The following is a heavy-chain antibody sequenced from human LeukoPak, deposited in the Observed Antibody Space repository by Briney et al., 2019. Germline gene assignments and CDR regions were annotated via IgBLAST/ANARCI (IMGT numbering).Heavy chain of an antibody. D-gene: IGHD3-10*01. V-gene: IGHV3-48*03. CDR2: ISSSGSTI. J-gene: IGHJ6*04. CDR1: GFTFSSYE. CDR3: ARDKWFGEFYYYYYGMDV. Sequence: GGSLRLSCAASGFTFSSYEMNWVRQAPGKGLEWVSYISSSGSTIYYADSVKGRFTISRDNAKNSLYLQMNSLRAEDTAVYYCARDKWFGEFYYYYYGMDVWGKGTTVTVSS.